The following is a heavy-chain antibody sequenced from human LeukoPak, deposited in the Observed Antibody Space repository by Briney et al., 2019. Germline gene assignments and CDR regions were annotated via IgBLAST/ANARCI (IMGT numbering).Heavy chain of an antibody. CDR1: GFTFSSYA. CDR3: AKDRGSYYYDSSGYHYFDY. J-gene: IGHJ4*02. D-gene: IGHD3-22*01. CDR2: ISGSGGST. V-gene: IGHV3-23*01. Sequence: GGSLRLSCAAPGFTFSSYAMSWVRQAPGKGLEWVSAISGSGGSTYYADSVKGRFTISRDNSKNTLYLQMNSLRAEDTAVYYCAKDRGSYYYDSSGYHYFDYWGQGTLVTVSS.